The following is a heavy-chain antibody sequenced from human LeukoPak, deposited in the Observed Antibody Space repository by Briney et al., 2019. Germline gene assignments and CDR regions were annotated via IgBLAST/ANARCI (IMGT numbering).Heavy chain of an antibody. V-gene: IGHV4-59*08. Sequence: SETLSLTCTVSGGSISSYYWSWIRQPPGKGLEWIGYIYYSGSTNYNPSLKSRVTISVDTSKNQFSLKLSSVTAADTAVYYYARRATMVRGVIIWGQGTLVTVSS. CDR3: ARRATMVRGVII. CDR1: GGSISSYY. CDR2: IYYSGST. D-gene: IGHD3-10*01. J-gene: IGHJ4*02.